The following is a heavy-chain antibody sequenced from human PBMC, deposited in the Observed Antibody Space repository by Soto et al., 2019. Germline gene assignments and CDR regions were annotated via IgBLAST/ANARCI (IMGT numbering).Heavy chain of an antibody. V-gene: IGHV3-15*07. CDR2: IKSKTDGGTT. D-gene: IGHD3-3*01. CDR1: GFTFSNAW. CDR3: TTLSITIFGVVLMDV. Sequence: GGSLRLSCAASGFTFSNAWMNWVRQAPGKGLEWVGRIKSKTDGGTTDYAAPVKGRFTISRDDSKNTLYLQMNSLKTEDTAVYYCTTLSITIFGVVLMDVWGQGTTVTISS. J-gene: IGHJ6*02.